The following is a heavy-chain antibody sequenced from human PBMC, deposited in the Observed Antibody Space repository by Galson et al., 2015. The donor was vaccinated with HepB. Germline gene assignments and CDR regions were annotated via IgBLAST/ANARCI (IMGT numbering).Heavy chain of an antibody. Sequence: SVKVSCKASGYTFTSYAMHWVRQAPGQRLEWIGWINAGNGNTKYSQKFQGRVTITRDTSASTAYMELSSLRSGDTAVYYCARVEEAGYCTYWGQGTLVTVSS. J-gene: IGHJ4*02. D-gene: IGHD1-26*01. CDR1: GYTFTSYA. CDR3: ARVEEAGYCTY. V-gene: IGHV1-3*01. CDR2: INAGNGNT.